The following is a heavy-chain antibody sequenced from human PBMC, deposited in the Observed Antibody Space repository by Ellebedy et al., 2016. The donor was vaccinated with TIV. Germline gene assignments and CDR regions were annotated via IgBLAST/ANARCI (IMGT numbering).Heavy chain of an antibody. CDR1: GFTFSSYA. D-gene: IGHD2-15*01. Sequence: GGSLRLSXAASGFTFSSYAMSWVRQAPGKGLEWVSAISGSGGSIYYADSVKGRFTISRDNSKNTLYLQMNSLRAEDTAVYYCAKGNSFYCSGGSCYFDYWGQGTLVTVSS. CDR3: AKGNSFYCSGGSCYFDY. J-gene: IGHJ4*02. CDR2: ISGSGGSI. V-gene: IGHV3-23*01.